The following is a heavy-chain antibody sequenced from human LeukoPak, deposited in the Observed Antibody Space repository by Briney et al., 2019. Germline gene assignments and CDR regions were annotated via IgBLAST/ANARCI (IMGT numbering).Heavy chain of an antibody. J-gene: IGHJ4*02. CDR3: ARGVEPLAANTLAY. V-gene: IGHV3-53*01. Sequence: GGSLRLSCAASGFTVITNDMTWVRQAPGEGHEWVSVLYSDGNTKYADSVQGRFTISRDNSKNTLYLEMNSLSPDDTAVYYCARGVEPLAANTLAYWGQGTLVTVSS. CDR1: GFTVITND. CDR2: LYSDGNT. D-gene: IGHD1-14*01.